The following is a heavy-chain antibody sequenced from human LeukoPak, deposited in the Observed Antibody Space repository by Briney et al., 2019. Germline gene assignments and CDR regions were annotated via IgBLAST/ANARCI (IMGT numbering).Heavy chain of an antibody. D-gene: IGHD2-15*01. Sequence: GTSLRLSCAASGFTFSTYAMHWVRQAPGKGLKWVAVISYDGSHKYYADSVKGRFTISRDNSKNMLELQMNSLTTEDTAVYYCTREVWYDALSFDYWGQGTLVSVSS. CDR2: ISYDGSHK. CDR3: TREVWYDALSFDY. V-gene: IGHV3-30-3*01. CDR1: GFTFSTYA. J-gene: IGHJ4*02.